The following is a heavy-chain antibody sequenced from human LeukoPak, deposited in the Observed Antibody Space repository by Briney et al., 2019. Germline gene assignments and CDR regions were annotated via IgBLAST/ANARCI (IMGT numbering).Heavy chain of an antibody. CDR1: GYSFTSYW. Sequence: GESLKISCKGSGYSFTSYWIGWVRQMPGKGLEWMGIIYPGDSDTRYSPSFQGQVTISAEKSISTAYLQWSSLKASDTAMYYCARALLWFGELSKPFDYWGQGTLVTVSS. J-gene: IGHJ4*02. CDR3: ARALLWFGELSKPFDY. CDR2: IYPGDSDT. V-gene: IGHV5-51*01. D-gene: IGHD3-10*01.